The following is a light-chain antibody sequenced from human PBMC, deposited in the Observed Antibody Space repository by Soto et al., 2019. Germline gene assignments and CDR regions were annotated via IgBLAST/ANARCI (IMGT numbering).Light chain of an antibody. J-gene: IGKJ5*01. CDR2: STS. CDR1: QSINNK. Sequence: EIVMTQSPATLSVSPGERVTLSCRASQSINNKVAWYQQKPGQAPRLLIYSTSSRATGIPDRFSGSGSGTDFTLTISRLEPEDFAVYYCQQYGNSPQITFGQGTRLEIK. CDR3: QQYGNSPQIT. V-gene: IGKV3-20*01.